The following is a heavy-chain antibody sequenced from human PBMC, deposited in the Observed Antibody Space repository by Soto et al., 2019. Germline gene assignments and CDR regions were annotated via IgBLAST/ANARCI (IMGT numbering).Heavy chain of an antibody. D-gene: IGHD3-22*01. Sequence: QVQLVQSGAEVKKPGSSVKVSCKASGGTFSSYAISWVRQAPGQGLEWMGGIIPIFGTANYAQKFQGRVKXXAXEHXTTAHMALSSLRSEDTAVYYCARTDSSGYYSWFDPWGQGTLVTVSS. CDR1: GGTFSSYA. J-gene: IGHJ5*02. CDR3: ARTDSSGYYSWFDP. CDR2: IIPIFGTA. V-gene: IGHV1-69*12.